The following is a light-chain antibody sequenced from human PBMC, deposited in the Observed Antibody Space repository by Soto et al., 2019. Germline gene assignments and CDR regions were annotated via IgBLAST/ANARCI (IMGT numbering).Light chain of an antibody. CDR1: SSDVGSYNL. CDR2: EGS. V-gene: IGLV2-23*01. J-gene: IGLJ3*02. CDR3: CSYAGTGWV. Sequence: QSALTQPASVSGSPGQSITISCTGTSSDVGSYNLVSWYQQHPGKAPKLMIYEGSKRPSGVSNRFSVSKSGNTASLTISGLQAEDEADYYCCSYAGTGWVFGGGTKLTVL.